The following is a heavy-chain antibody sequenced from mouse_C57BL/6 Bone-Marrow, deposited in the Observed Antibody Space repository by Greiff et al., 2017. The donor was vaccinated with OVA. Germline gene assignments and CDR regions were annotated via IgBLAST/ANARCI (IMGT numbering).Heavy chain of an antibody. CDR3: AKHEGCGSSYWYFDV. CDR2: FYPGSGSI. D-gene: IGHD1-1*01. Sequence: QVQLQQSGAELVKPGASVKLSCKASGYTFTEYSIHWVKQRSGQGLEWIGWFYPGSGSIKYNEKFKGKATLTADKSYHTFYLELSRLTSEDSAVYSRAKHEGCGSSYWYFDVWGTGTTVTVSS. J-gene: IGHJ1*03. CDR1: GYTFTEYS. V-gene: IGHV1-62-2*01.